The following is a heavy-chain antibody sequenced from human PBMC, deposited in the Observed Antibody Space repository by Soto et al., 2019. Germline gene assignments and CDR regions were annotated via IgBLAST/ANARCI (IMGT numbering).Heavy chain of an antibody. J-gene: IGHJ4*02. D-gene: IGHD3-3*01. V-gene: IGHV3-30*18. CDR3: AKDYDFWSASVNPYFDS. CDR2: MSHDENRK. Sequence: QAQLVESGGGVVQPGTSLRLSCAASGFTFAHYAMHWVRHSPGKGLEWVAFMSHDENRKLYSDSVKGRFTISRDNSKSTLYLPMRRLRAEDTAVYYCAKDYDFWSASVNPYFDSWGLGTLVTVSS. CDR1: GFTFAHYA.